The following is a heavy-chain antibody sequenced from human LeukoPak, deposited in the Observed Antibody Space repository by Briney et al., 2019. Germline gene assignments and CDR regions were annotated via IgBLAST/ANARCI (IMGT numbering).Heavy chain of an antibody. CDR3: ARDYDSSGLLDY. Sequence: GASVKVSCKASGGTFSSYAISWVRQAPGQGLEWMGRIIPILGIANYAQKFQGRVTITADKSTSTAYMELSSLRSEDTAVYYCARDYDSSGLLDYWGQGTLVTVSS. D-gene: IGHD3-22*01. CDR2: IIPILGIA. V-gene: IGHV1-69*04. CDR1: GGTFSSYA. J-gene: IGHJ4*02.